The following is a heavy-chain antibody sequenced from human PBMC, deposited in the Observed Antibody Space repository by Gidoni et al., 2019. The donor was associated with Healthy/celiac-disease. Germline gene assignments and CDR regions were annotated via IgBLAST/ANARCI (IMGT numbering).Heavy chain of an antibody. CDR1: GFTVSSNY. J-gene: IGHJ4*02. V-gene: IGHV3-53*01. Sequence: EVQLVESGGGLIQPGGSLRLSCAASGFTVSSNYMSWVRQAPGRGLEWVSVIYSGGITYYADAVKGRFTISRDNSKNTLYLQMNSRRAEDTAVYYCARGFYPGPYFDYWGQGTLVTVSS. CDR2: IYSGGIT. D-gene: IGHD3-10*01. CDR3: ARGFYPGPYFDY.